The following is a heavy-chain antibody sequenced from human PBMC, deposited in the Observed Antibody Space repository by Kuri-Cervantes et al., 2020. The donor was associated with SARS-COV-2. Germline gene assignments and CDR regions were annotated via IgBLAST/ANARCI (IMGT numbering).Heavy chain of an antibody. CDR3: GKVSWLQLWRWYSNS. D-gene: IGHD5-24*01. CDR1: GGPVTGCTYS. Sequence: LRLSCAVSGGPVTGCTYSWAWIRQPAGKGLEWIGHLDTSGSTTYNPSLRGRATISLDPSNNQVSLRLTSATAADTAVYYCGKVSWLQLWRWYSNSWGQGTLVTVSS. J-gene: IGHJ4*02. V-gene: IGHV4-61*09. CDR2: LDTSGST.